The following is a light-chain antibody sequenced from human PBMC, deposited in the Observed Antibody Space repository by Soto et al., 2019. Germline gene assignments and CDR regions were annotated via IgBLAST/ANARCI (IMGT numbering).Light chain of an antibody. V-gene: IGKV3-20*01. CDR2: GAS. Sequence: EIVLTQSPGTLSLSPGERATLSCRASQSISSIYLAWYQQRPGQAPRLLIYGASRRATGIPDRFSGSGSGTDFTLTISRLEPEDFAVYYWQQFGSSLPWTFGQGTKVEIK. J-gene: IGKJ1*01. CDR3: QQFGSSLPWT. CDR1: QSISSIY.